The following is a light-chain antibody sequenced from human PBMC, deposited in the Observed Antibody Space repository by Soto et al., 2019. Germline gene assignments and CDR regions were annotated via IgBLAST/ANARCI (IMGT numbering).Light chain of an antibody. CDR3: QQYNNWPPWT. CDR2: DAS. CDR1: QSIRTD. Sequence: IVMTQSPATLSVSPGERATLSCMASQSIRTDLAWYQQKSGQGPRLLIYDASTRATGIPARFSGSGSGTEFTLTISSLQSEDFAVYYCQQYNNWPPWTFGPGTKVDIK. J-gene: IGKJ1*01. V-gene: IGKV3D-15*01.